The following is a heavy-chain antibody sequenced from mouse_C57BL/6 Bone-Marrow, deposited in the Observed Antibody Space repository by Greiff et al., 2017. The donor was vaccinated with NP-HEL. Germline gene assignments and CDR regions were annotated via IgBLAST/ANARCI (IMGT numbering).Heavy chain of an antibody. Sequence: VKVVESGPGLVAPSQSLSITCTVSGFSLTSYGVDWVRQPPGKGLEWLGVIWGGGSTNYNSALMSRLSISKDNSKSQVFLKMNSLQTDDTAMYYCALIYYGNYGAMDYWGQGTSVTVSS. CDR2: IWGGGST. CDR1: GFSLTSYG. V-gene: IGHV2-9*01. J-gene: IGHJ4*01. D-gene: IGHD2-1*01. CDR3: ALIYYGNYGAMDY.